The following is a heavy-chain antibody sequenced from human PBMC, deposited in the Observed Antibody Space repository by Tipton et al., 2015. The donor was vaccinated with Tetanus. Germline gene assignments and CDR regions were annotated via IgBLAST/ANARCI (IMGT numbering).Heavy chain of an antibody. V-gene: IGHV4-4*02. CDR2: VNHSGST. Sequence: TCAVSGGSISSTNWWQNVTKEKKKKKKGIGEVNHSGSTNYNPSLKSRVTISVDTSKNQFSLKLSSVTAADTAVYYCARNTVAGTVTFDYWGQGTLVTVSS. CDR1: GGSISSTNW. D-gene: IGHD6-19*01. J-gene: IGHJ4*02. CDR3: ARNTVAGTVTFDY.